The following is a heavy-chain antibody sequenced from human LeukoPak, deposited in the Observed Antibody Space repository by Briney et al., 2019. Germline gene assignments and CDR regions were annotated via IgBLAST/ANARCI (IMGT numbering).Heavy chain of an antibody. CDR3: ASDGGFEYYFDY. CDR2: IIPIFTTA. V-gene: IGHV1-69*06. Sequence: SVKVSCKSSGGTFTDYGISWVRHAPGQGLEWMGRIIPIFTTANYAQKFQGRVTITADTSTNTAYMELTSLRSEDTAVYYCASDGGFEYYFDYWGQGTLLAVSS. D-gene: IGHD2/OR15-2a*01. J-gene: IGHJ4*02. CDR1: GGTFTDYG.